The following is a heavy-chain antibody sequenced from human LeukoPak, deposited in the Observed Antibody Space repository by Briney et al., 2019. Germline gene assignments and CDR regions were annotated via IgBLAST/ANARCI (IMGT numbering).Heavy chain of an antibody. D-gene: IGHD2/OR15-2a*01. V-gene: IGHV3-30*02. J-gene: IGHJ4*02. CDR1: GFTFSTYA. Sequence: PGGSLRLSCAASGFTFSTYAMHWVRQAPGKGLEWVAFIQFDGSSKYFADSVKGRFTISRDNSKNTLYLQMNSLRAEDTAVYYCAKGDTSWGQGTLVTVSS. CDR2: IQFDGSSK. CDR3: AKGDTS.